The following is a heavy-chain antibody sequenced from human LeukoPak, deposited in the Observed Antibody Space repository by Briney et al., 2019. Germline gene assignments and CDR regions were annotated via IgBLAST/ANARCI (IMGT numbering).Heavy chain of an antibody. V-gene: IGHV3-9*01. Sequence: GGSLRLSCAASGFSFDDYAMHWVRQAPGKGLEWVSGINWNSGSIDYAESAKGRFTISRDNAKNSLYLQMNSLRAEDTALYYCAKDMMAIVGGTTSAFDMWGQGTMVTVSS. D-gene: IGHD1-26*01. CDR1: GFSFDDYA. CDR3: AKDMMAIVGGTTSAFDM. J-gene: IGHJ3*02. CDR2: INWNSGSI.